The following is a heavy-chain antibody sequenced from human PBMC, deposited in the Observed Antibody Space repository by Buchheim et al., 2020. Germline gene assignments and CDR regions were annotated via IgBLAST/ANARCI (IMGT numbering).Heavy chain of an antibody. V-gene: IGHV4-39*01. CDR3: ARQGGRRIGSGWTGNWFDP. Sequence: QLQLHESGPGLVKPSETLSLTCTVSGGSISSSSYYWGWIRQPPGKGLEWIGSIYYSGSTYYNPSLKSRVTISVDTSKNQFSLKLSSVTAADTAVYYCARQGGRRIGSGWTGNWFDPWGQGTL. D-gene: IGHD6-19*01. CDR1: GGSISSSSYY. CDR2: IYYSGST. J-gene: IGHJ5*02.